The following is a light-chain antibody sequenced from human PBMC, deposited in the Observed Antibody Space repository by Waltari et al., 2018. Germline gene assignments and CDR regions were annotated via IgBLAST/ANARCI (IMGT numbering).Light chain of an antibody. V-gene: IGKV1-39*01. Sequence: DIQMTQSPSSLSASVGDRVTITCRASQSIGTYLHWYQQKPGKAPKLLVYASSNFQTGVSSRFSGSGSGTDFTLTISSLEPEDFATYYCQQTYGSPPTFGPGTKVDI. CDR1: QSIGTY. CDR3: QQTYGSPPT. CDR2: ASS. J-gene: IGKJ3*01.